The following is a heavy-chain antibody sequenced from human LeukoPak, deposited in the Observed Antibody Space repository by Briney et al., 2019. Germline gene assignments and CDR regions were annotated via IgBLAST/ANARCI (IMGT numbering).Heavy chain of an antibody. CDR3: ARLKLTGIAWFDP. CDR1: GGSISSYY. D-gene: IGHD1-14*01. CDR2: IYTSGST. V-gene: IGHV4-4*09. Sequence: SETLSLTSTVSGGSISSYYWSWIRQPPGKGLEWIGYIYTSGSTNYNPSLKSRVTISVDTSKNQFSLKLSSVTAADTAVYYCARLKLTGIAWFDPWGQGTLVTVSS. J-gene: IGHJ5*02.